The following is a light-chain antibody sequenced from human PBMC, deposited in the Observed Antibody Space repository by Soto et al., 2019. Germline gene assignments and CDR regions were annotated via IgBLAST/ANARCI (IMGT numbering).Light chain of an antibody. CDR3: QHYNSYSEA. CDR1: QTISSW. CDR2: KAS. Sequence: IQMTQPPSTLSGCVGDRVTITCRASQTISSWLAWYQQKPGKAPKLLIYKASTLKSGVPSRFSGSGSGTEFTLTISSLQPDDFATYYCQHYNSYSEAFGQGTKADIK. V-gene: IGKV1-5*03. J-gene: IGKJ1*01.